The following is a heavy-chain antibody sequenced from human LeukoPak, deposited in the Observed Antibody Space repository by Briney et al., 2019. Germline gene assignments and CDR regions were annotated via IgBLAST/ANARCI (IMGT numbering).Heavy chain of an antibody. CDR1: GFTFSRYW. CDR3: ARDKGDYDTSGSLFVF. D-gene: IGHD3-22*01. Sequence: GGSLRLSCAASGFTFSRYWMSWVRQTPRKGLEWVANINQDGSKTYYVDSVKDRFTISRDNAKNSLYLQMNSLRAEDTAVYYCARDKGDYDTSGSLFVFGGQGALVTVSS. V-gene: IGHV3-7*03. CDR2: INQDGSKT. J-gene: IGHJ4*02.